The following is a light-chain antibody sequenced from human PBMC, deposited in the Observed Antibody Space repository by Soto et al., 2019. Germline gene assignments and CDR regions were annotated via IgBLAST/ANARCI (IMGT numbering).Light chain of an antibody. J-gene: IGKJ1*01. Sequence: EIVMTQSPATLSVSPGERATLSCRARQSVSSNLAWYQQNPGQAPRLLIYGASTRATVIPARFSGSGSGTEFTLTISSLQSEDFAVYYCQQYNNWPPWTFGQGTKVEIK. V-gene: IGKV3-15*01. CDR1: QSVSSN. CDR2: GAS. CDR3: QQYNNWPPWT.